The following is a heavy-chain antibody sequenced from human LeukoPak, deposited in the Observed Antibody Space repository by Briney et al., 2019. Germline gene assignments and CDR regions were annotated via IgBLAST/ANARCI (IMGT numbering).Heavy chain of an antibody. CDR3: ARVSLGTGTAAYYYYMDV. J-gene: IGHJ6*03. CDR1: GGSISSYY. Sequence: SETLSLTCTVSGGSISSYYWSWIRQPPGKGLEWIGYIYYSGSTNYNTSLKSRVTISVDTSKNQFSLKLSSVTAADTAVYYWARVSLGTGTAAYYYYMDVWGKGTTVTVSS. CDR2: IYYSGST. V-gene: IGHV4-59*01. D-gene: IGHD3-16*02.